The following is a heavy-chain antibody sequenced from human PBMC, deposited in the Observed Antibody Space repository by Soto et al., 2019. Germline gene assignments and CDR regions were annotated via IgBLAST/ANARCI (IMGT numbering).Heavy chain of an antibody. Sequence: GVSLRLSFAASGFTLSRDWMTWVRQAPGKGLEWVASIKPDGSGEYYLDSLKGRFTISRDNTKNSLYLQANSLRAEDTAMYFCAKLLNGVTALDYWGQGTMVTVS. CDR3: AKLLNGVTALDY. J-gene: IGHJ4*02. CDR2: IKPDGSGE. D-gene: IGHD2-21*02. CDR1: GFTLSRDW. V-gene: IGHV3-7*01.